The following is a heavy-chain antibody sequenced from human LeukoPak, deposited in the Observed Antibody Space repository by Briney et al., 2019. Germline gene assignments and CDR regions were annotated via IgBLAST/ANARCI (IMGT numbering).Heavy chain of an antibody. J-gene: IGHJ4*02. CDR1: GFTFSSYA. CDR2: ISYDGSNK. D-gene: IGHD3-9*01. CDR3: ARGWDILTGYYGGHFDY. Sequence: GRSLRLAWAASGFTFSSYAMHWVRQAPGKGLEWVAVISYDGSNKYYADSVKGRFTTSRDNSKNTLYLQMNSLRAEDTAVYYCARGWDILTGYYGGHFDYWGQGTLVTVSS. V-gene: IGHV3-30*04.